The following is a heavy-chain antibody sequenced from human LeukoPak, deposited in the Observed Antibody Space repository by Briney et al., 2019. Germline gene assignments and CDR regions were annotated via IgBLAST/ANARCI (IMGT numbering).Heavy chain of an antibody. V-gene: IGHV2-70*20. D-gene: IGHD3-22*01. Sequence: ESGPALVKPTQTLTLTCSFSGFSLSTSGMCVSWVRQPPGKALEWLALIDWDDDKYYSTSLKTRLTISKDTSKNQVVLTMTNMDPVDTATYYCARTTNYDSSGYYYFDYWGQGTLVTVSS. CDR1: GFSLSTSGMC. CDR2: IDWDDDK. J-gene: IGHJ4*02. CDR3: ARTTNYDSSGYYYFDY.